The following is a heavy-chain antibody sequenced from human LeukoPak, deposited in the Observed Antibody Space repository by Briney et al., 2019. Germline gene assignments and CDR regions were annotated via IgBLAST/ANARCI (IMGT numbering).Heavy chain of an antibody. V-gene: IGHV1-69*06. J-gene: IGHJ4*02. Sequence: GASVTVSCKASGGTFSSYAISWVRQAPGQGLEWMGGIIPIFGTANYAQKFQGRVTITANKSTSTAYMELSSQRSEDTAVYYCAVSLGSSGYYWGQGTLVTVSS. CDR1: GGTFSSYA. CDR2: IIPIFGTA. CDR3: AVSLGSSGYY. D-gene: IGHD3-22*01.